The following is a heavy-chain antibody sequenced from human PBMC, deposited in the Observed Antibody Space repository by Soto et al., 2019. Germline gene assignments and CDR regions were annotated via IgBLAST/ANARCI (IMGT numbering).Heavy chain of an antibody. Sequence: SETLSLTCTVSGGSISSGDYYWSWIRQPPGKGLEWIGYIYYSGSTYYNPSLKSRVTISVDTSKNQFSLKLSSVTAADTAVYYCARRPLEYSSSHSYYYYGMDVWGQGTTVTVSS. J-gene: IGHJ6*02. D-gene: IGHD6-6*01. CDR3: ARRPLEYSSSHSYYYYGMDV. CDR2: IYYSGST. V-gene: IGHV4-30-4*01. CDR1: GGSISSGDYY.